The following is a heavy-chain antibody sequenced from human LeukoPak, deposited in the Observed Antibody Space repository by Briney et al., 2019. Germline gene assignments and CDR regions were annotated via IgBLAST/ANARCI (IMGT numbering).Heavy chain of an antibody. CDR2: ISYDGSNE. V-gene: IGHV3-30*04. CDR1: GFTFSSYA. Sequence: GGSLRLSCAVSGFTFSSYAMHWVRQAPGKGLEWVAVISYDGSNEYYADSVKGRFTVSRDNSKNTLYLQMNSLRAEDTAVYYCARGRSGDIVATIFDYWGQGTLVTVSS. CDR3: ARGRSGDIVATIFDY. J-gene: IGHJ4*02. D-gene: IGHD5-12*01.